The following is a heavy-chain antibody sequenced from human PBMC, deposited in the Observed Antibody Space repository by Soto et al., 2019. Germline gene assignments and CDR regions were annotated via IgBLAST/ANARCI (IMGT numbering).Heavy chain of an antibody. V-gene: IGHV3-23*01. Sequence: GGSLRLTCAASGFNFYNYAMTWVRQAPGKGLEWVSGISGDGTRTYYGDSVKGRFTISRDNSKNTVFLQMNSLRAEDTALYYCVKDLRPNRGWFGPWGQGTRVTVSS. J-gene: IGHJ5*02. D-gene: IGHD3-3*01. CDR2: ISGDGTRT. CDR3: VKDLRPNRGWFGP. CDR1: GFNFYNYA.